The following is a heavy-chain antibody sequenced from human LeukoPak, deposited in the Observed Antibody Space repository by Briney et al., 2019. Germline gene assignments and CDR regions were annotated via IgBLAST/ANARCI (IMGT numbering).Heavy chain of an antibody. CDR3: ARATVRGVITPDY. CDR2: INPNSGGT. V-gene: IGHV1-2*06. Sequence: ASVKVSCKASGYTFTGYYMHWVRQAPGQGLEWMGRINPNSGGTNYAQKFQGRVTMTRDTSISTAYMELSRLRSDDTAVYSCARATVRGVITPDYWGQGALVTVSS. J-gene: IGHJ4*02. D-gene: IGHD3-10*01. CDR1: GYTFTGYY.